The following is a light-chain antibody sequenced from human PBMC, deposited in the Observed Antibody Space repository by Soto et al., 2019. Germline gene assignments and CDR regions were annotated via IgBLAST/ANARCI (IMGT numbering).Light chain of an antibody. J-gene: IGLJ3*02. CDR1: SGSVSTSSY. CDR3: VLYMGSGINWV. Sequence: QAVVTQAPSFSVAPGGTVTLPCGLSSGSVSTSSYPSWYPQTPGQAPRTLIYSTNTRSSGVPDRFSGSILGNKAALTITWAQADDESDYYCVLYMGSGINWVFGGGTKLTVL. V-gene: IGLV8-61*01. CDR2: STN.